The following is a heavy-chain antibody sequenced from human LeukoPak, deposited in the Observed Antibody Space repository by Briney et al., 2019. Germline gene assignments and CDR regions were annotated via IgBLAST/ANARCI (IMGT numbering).Heavy chain of an antibody. Sequence: PGESLRLSCAASGFTFDDYTLHWVPQAPGKGLEWVSLISWDSTNKYYADSVKGRFTISRDNRKKSLDLQMNSLRTEDTALYYCAKEGSGSYPELAYWGQGTLVTVYS. CDR2: ISWDSTNK. V-gene: IGHV3-43*01. CDR3: AKEGSGSYPELAY. CDR1: GFTFDDYT. J-gene: IGHJ4*02. D-gene: IGHD1-26*01.